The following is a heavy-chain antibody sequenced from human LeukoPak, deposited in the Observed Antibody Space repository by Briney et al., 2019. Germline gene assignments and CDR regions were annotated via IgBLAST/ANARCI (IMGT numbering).Heavy chain of an antibody. D-gene: IGHD2-2*01. J-gene: IGHJ6*02. Sequence: GGSLRLSCAASGFTFSSYSMNWVRQAPGKGLEWVSGLGRSGENRYYATSVRGRFSISRDNSKDTVCLQMNSLRAEDTAIYYCVKDRPCETCMPMDAWGQGTTVTVSS. CDR1: GFTFSSYS. CDR3: VKDRPCETCMPMDA. CDR2: LGRSGENR. V-gene: IGHV3-23*01.